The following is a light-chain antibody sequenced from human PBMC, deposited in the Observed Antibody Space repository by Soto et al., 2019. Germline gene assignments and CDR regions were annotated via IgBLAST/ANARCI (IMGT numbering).Light chain of an antibody. CDR2: LNSDGSH. J-gene: IGLJ2*01. V-gene: IGLV4-69*01. CDR1: RGHSSYA. CDR3: QTWGTDIKGV. Sequence: QPVLTQSPSASASLGASVKLTCTLSRGHSSYAIAWHQQQPEKGPRYLMKLNSDGSHTKGDGIPDRFSGSSSGAERYLTISSLQSEDEADYYCQTWGTDIKGVFGGGTKVTVL.